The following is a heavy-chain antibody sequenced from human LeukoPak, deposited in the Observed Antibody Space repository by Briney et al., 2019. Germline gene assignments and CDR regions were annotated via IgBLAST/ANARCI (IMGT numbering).Heavy chain of an antibody. Sequence: GGSLRLSCAASGFTFSNYWMHWVRQAPGKGLVWVSRINSDGNSTRYADSVKGRFTVSRDNAKSTLYLQMNSLRVEDTAVYYCARDRAGTGSGWFDPWGQGTLVTVSS. V-gene: IGHV3-74*01. J-gene: IGHJ5*01. CDR3: ARDRAGTGSGWFDP. CDR1: GFTFSNYW. CDR2: INSDGNST. D-gene: IGHD6-13*01.